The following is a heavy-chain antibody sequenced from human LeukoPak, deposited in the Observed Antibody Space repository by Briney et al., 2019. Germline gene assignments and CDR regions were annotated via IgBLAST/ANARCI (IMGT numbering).Heavy chain of an antibody. CDR2: ISWNSGSI. CDR3: AKDIGYCGGDCYSTRGGSFDY. CDR1: GLTFDDYA. D-gene: IGHD2-21*02. J-gene: IGHJ4*02. Sequence: GGSLRLSCAASGLTFDDYAMHWVRQAPGKGLEWVSGISWNSGSIGYADSVKGRFTISRDNAKNSLYLQMNGLRAEDTALYYCAKDIGYCGGDCYSTRGGSFDYWGQGTLVTVPS. V-gene: IGHV3-9*01.